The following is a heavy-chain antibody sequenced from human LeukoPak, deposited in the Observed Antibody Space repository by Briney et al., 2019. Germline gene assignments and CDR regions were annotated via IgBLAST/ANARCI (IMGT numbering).Heavy chain of an antibody. CDR1: GFTFSSYW. Sequence: PGGSLRLSCAASGFTFSSYWMHWVRRAPGKGLVWVSHINNDGSSTSYADSVKGRFTISRDNAKNTVYLQMNSLRAEDTAVYYCARTFSTNYMDVWGKGTTVTVSS. CDR2: INNDGSST. D-gene: IGHD5/OR15-5a*01. CDR3: ARTFSTNYMDV. J-gene: IGHJ6*03. V-gene: IGHV3-74*01.